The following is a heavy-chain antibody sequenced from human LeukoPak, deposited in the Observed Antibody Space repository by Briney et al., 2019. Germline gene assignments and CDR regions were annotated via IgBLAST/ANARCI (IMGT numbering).Heavy chain of an antibody. D-gene: IGHD5-18*01. CDR1: GGTFSSYA. CDR2: IIPIFGTA. V-gene: IGHV1-69*05. J-gene: IGHJ4*02. CDR3: ARSYIYGYFGFDY. Sequence: GASVKVSCKASGGTFSSYAISWVRQAPGQGLEWMGRIIPIFGTANYAQKFQGGVTITTDESTSTAYMELSSLRSEDTAVYYCARSYIYGYFGFDYWGQGTLVTVSS.